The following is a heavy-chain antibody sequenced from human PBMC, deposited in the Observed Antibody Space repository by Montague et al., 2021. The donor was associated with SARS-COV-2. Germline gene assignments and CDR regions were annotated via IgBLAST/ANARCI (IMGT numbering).Heavy chain of an antibody. CDR2: IHHGGST. D-gene: IGHD3-10*01. Sequence: SETLSLTCAVHGGSFSTYSWNWIRQPPGKGQEWIGEIHHGGSTNYNPSLKSRVTISADMSKNQFSLKLTSVAAADTAVYYCARLGDGVVPSPILGVGPYYSYYYMDVWGKGTTVTVSS. CDR3: ARLGDGVVPSPILGVGPYYSYYYMDV. J-gene: IGHJ6*03. V-gene: IGHV4-34*01. CDR1: GGSFSTYS.